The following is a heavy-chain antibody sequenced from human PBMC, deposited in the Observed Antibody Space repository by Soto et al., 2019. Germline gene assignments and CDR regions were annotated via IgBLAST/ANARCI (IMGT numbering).Heavy chain of an antibody. CDR1: GLTFSDYP. J-gene: IGHJ3*01. Sequence: EVHLLQSGGGLGQPGGSLRLSCAVSGLTFSDYPMDWVRQAPGKGLEWISRISGTSLSTNYADSVKGRFTISRDNSNNTLYLEMSSLRGEDTAVYYCAKPQSGSYYAAFDVWGQGTRVTVSA. V-gene: IGHV3-23*01. CDR3: AKPQSGSYYAAFDV. CDR2: ISGTSLST. D-gene: IGHD1-26*01.